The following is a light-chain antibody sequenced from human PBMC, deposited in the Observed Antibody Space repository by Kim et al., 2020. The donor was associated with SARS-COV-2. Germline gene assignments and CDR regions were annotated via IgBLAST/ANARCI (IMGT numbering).Light chain of an antibody. CDR1: ILRSDY. CDR2: GKN. Sequence: LRQKARITWRGKILRSDYASGYQQKPGHAPVLVIYGKNNRPSGIPDRFSGSSSGNTASLTITGAQAEDEADYYCNSRDSSGNHYVFGTGTKVTVL. CDR3: NSRDSSGNHYV. V-gene: IGLV3-19*01. J-gene: IGLJ1*01.